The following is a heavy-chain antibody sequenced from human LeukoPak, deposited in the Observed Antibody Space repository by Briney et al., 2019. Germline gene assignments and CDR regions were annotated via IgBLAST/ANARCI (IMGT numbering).Heavy chain of an antibody. CDR3: AQDSSGYYPYFDY. CDR2: ISWNSGSI. V-gene: IGHV3-9*01. J-gene: IGHJ4*02. Sequence: GGSLRLSCAASGFTFDDYAMHWVRQAPGKGLEWVSGISWNSGSIGYADSVKGRFTISRDNAKNSLYLQMNSLRAEDTAVYYCAQDSSGYYPYFDYWGQGTLVTVSS. D-gene: IGHD3-22*01. CDR1: GFTFDDYA.